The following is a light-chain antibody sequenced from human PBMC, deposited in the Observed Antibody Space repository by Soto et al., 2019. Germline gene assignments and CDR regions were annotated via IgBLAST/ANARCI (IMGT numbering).Light chain of an antibody. CDR2: DAS. Sequence: DIQMTQSPSTLSASVGDRVTITCRASQSISSWLAWYQQKPGKAPKLLIYDASSLESGVPSRFSGSGSGTEFTLNLSSLQPDDFATYYCQQYNSYSPEVTFGQGTKLEIK. J-gene: IGKJ2*01. CDR3: QQYNSYSPEVT. CDR1: QSISSW. V-gene: IGKV1-5*01.